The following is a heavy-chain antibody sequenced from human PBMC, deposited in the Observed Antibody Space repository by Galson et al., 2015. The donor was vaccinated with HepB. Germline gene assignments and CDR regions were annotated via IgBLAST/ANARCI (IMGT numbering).Heavy chain of an antibody. D-gene: IGHD2-21*01. Sequence: SLRLSCAASGFTLNTYSMNWVRRAPGKGLEWVSSIRSSSTDVYYADSVKGRFTISRDNTKNSINLEMNSLRVEDTAVYYCGRDLNTTTWGGVAYWGQGTLVTVSS. CDR2: IRSSSTDV. CDR3: GRDLNTTTWGGVAY. CDR1: GFTLNTYS. V-gene: IGHV3-21*06. J-gene: IGHJ4*02.